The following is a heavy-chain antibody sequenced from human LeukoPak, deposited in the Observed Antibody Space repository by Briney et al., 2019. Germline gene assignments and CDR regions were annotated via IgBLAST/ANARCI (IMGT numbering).Heavy chain of an antibody. CDR2: INHSGST. D-gene: IGHD3-3*01. V-gene: IGHV4-34*01. Sequence: PSETLCLTCAVYGGSFSGYYWSWIRQPPGEGLEWIGEINHSGSTNYNPSLKSRVTISVDTSKNQFSLKLSSVTAADTAVYYCARGHPDPRVLRFLEQPHYFDYWGQGTLVTVSS. CDR3: ARGHPDPRVLRFLEQPHYFDY. CDR1: GGSFSGYY. J-gene: IGHJ4*02.